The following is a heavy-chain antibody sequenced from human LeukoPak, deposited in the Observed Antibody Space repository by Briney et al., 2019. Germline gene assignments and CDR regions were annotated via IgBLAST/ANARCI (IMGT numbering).Heavy chain of an antibody. CDR1: GFTFSSYA. V-gene: IGHV3-23*01. CDR3: ARASIAAEYFDY. CDR2: VGSSGETT. Sequence: GGSLRLSCAASGFTFSSYALTWVRQAPGKGLEWVSSVGSSGETTYYADSVKGRFTISRDNSKTTLFLQMNSLRGEDTAVYYCARASIAAEYFDYWGQGALVTVSS. D-gene: IGHD6-25*01. J-gene: IGHJ4*02.